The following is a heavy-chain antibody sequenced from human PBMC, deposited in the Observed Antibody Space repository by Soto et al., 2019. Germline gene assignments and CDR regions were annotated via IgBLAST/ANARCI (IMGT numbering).Heavy chain of an antibody. CDR1: GYTFTSYY. Sequence: ASVKVSCKASGYTFTSYYMHWVRQAPGQGLEWMGIINPSGGSTSYAQKFQGRVTMTRDTSTSTVYMELSSLRSEDTAVYYCARGTTGYYYDSSGYFDYWGQGTLVTVSS. CDR3: ARGTTGYYYDSSGYFDY. V-gene: IGHV1-46*01. D-gene: IGHD3-22*01. CDR2: INPSGGST. J-gene: IGHJ4*02.